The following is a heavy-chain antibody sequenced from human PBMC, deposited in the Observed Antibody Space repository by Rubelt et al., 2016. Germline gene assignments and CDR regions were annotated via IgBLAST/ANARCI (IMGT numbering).Heavy chain of an antibody. Sequence: QVQLQESGPGLVKPSQTLSLTCTVSGGSISSGGYYWSWIRQHPGKGLEWIGYIHYSGSTSYNPSLRSRVMISLDTSKNQFSLKLSAVTAADTAVYYCGRDQGVWWVRWAFEIWGQGTMVTVSS. CDR3: GRDQGVWWVRWAFEI. CDR1: GGSISSGGYY. V-gene: IGHV4-31*03. J-gene: IGHJ3*02. D-gene: IGHD2-15*01. CDR2: IHYSGST.